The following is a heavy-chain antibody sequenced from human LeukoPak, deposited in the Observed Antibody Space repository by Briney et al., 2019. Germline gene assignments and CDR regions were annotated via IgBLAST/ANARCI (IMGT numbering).Heavy chain of an antibody. V-gene: IGHV4-34*01. D-gene: IGHD5-18*01. CDR1: GGSFSGYY. J-gene: IGHJ6*03. Sequence: SETLSLTCAVYGGSFSGYYWSWIRQPPGKGREWIREINHSGSTNYNPSLRSRVTISVDTSKNQFSLKLSSVTAADTAVYYCARGGAPGQLWLGGYYYMDVWGKGTTVTVSS. CDR3: ARGGAPGQLWLGGYYYMDV. CDR2: INHSGST.